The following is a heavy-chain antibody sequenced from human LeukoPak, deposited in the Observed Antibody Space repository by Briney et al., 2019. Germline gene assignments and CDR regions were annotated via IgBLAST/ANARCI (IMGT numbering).Heavy chain of an antibody. CDR1: GYTFTGYY. CDR2: INPNSGGT. V-gene: IGHV1-2*02. D-gene: IGHD4-17*01. CDR3: ARDRPGRGYGDYGGAFDI. Sequence: ASVKVSCKASGYTFTGYYMHWVRQAPGQGLEWMGWINPNSGGTNYAQKFQGRATMTRDTSISTAYMELSRLRSDDTAVYYCARDRPGRGYGDYGGAFDIWGQGTMVTVSS. J-gene: IGHJ3*02.